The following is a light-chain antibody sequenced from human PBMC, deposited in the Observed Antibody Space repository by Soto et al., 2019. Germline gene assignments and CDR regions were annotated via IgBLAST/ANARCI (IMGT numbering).Light chain of an antibody. CDR3: TSYSTTTNNFV. CDR2: DAR. V-gene: IGLV2-14*03. CDR1: ISDVGGYNY. J-gene: IGLJ1*01. Sequence: QSALTQPASVSGSPGRSITISCTGAISDVGGYNYVSWYQQHPGKVPKLIIFDARSRPSGVSSRFSGSKSGNTASLTISGLQAEDEADYYCTSYSTTTNNFVLGTGTKLTVL.